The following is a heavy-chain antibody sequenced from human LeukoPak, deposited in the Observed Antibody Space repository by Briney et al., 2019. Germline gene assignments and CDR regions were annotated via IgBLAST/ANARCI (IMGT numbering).Heavy chain of an antibody. J-gene: IGHJ4*02. D-gene: IGHD4-17*01. CDR3: ASGGDYSSFDY. CDR2: IDPSDSYA. V-gene: IGHV5-10-1*01. CDR1: GYRFNSYL. Sequence: GESLKISLQGSGYRFNSYLIGWVRQIPGKGLEWMGKIDPSDSYANCSPSFQGHVTFSADKSISSAYLQWSRLKASDTAMYYCASGGDYSSFDYWGQGTLVTVSS.